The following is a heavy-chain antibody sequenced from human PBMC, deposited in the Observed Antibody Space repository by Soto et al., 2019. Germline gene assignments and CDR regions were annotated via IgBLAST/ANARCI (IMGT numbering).Heavy chain of an antibody. V-gene: IGHV4-59*08. D-gene: IGHD5-18*01. CDR2: ISYSGST. J-gene: IGHJ4*02. Sequence: QVQLQESGPGLLKASETLSLTCSVSGGSISTFYWSWIRQPPGKGLEWIGYISYSGSTNYNPSLKSRLTISMDTSKNQIFLKVISLTAADTAVYFCARHVRRLGSSYGHSYQYWGQGTLVTVSS. CDR1: GGSISTFY. CDR3: ARHVRRLGSSYGHSYQY.